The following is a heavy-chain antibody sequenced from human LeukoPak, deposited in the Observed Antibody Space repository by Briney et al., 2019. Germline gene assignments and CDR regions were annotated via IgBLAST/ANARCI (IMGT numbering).Heavy chain of an antibody. D-gene: IGHD2-21*02. J-gene: IGHJ4*02. Sequence: ASVTVSCTTSGYTFATYFMHWVRQAPGQGLEWMGYIEPNSGVTNYAQKFRGRVTMTWDTSISTAYIELSGLTSDDTAIYYCARPTYCGSNCYFNFDYWGQGTLVTVSS. CDR1: GYTFATYF. CDR3: ARPTYCGSNCYFNFDY. V-gene: IGHV1-2*02. CDR2: IEPNSGVT.